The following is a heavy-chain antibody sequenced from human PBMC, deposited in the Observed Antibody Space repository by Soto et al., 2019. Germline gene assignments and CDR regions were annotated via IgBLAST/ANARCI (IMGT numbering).Heavy chain of an antibody. Sequence: QVQLVESGGGVVQPGRSQRLSCAASGFSFSIYAMHWVRQAPGKGLEWVAVISYHGSTEYYGDSVKGRFTISRDNSKNTLYLQMYSLRPEDTAIYYCARGYSYGPNWESDALDIWGQGAMVTVSS. CDR3: ARGYSYGPNWESDALDI. CDR2: ISYHGSTE. J-gene: IGHJ3*02. CDR1: GFSFSIYA. D-gene: IGHD5-18*01. V-gene: IGHV3-30-3*01.